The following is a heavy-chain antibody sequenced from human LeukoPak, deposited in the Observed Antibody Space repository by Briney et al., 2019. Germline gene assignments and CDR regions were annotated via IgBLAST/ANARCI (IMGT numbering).Heavy chain of an antibody. Sequence: GGSLRLSCAASGFTFSGSAMHWVRQAPGKGLEWVGRIRSKANSYATAYAASVKGRFTISRDDSKNTAYLQMNSLKTEDTAVYYCTSYIWFGELRVSDYWGQGTLVTVSS. V-gene: IGHV3-73*01. CDR2: IRSKANSYAT. J-gene: IGHJ4*02. CDR1: GFTFSGSA. D-gene: IGHD3-10*01. CDR3: TSYIWFGELRVSDY.